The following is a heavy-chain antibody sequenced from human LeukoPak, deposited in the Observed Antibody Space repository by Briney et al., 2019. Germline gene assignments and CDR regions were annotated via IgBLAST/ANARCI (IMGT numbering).Heavy chain of an antibody. CDR3: ARQIIVVPAAMAHYYMDV. CDR2: IWYDGSNK. J-gene: IGHJ6*03. D-gene: IGHD2-2*01. Sequence: PGGSLRLSCPASGFTFSSYGLHGVRQAPGKGLEGVAVIWYDGSNKYYADAVKGRFTISRDNSKNTLYLQMNSLRAEDTAVYYCARQIIVVPAAMAHYYMDVWGKGTTVTVSS. V-gene: IGHV3-33*01. CDR1: GFTFSSYG.